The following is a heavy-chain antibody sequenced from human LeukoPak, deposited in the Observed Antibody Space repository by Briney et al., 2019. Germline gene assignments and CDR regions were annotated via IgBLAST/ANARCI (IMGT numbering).Heavy chain of an antibody. D-gene: IGHD5-18*01. J-gene: IGHJ6*03. Sequence: GESLKISCKGSGYSFTSYWIGWVRQMPGKGLEWMGIIYPGDSDTRYSPSFQGQVTISADKSISTAYLQWSSLKASDTAMYYCARLDTAMGPYYYYYMDVWGKGTRSPSP. V-gene: IGHV5-51*01. CDR2: IYPGDSDT. CDR3: ARLDTAMGPYYYYYMDV. CDR1: GYSFTSYW.